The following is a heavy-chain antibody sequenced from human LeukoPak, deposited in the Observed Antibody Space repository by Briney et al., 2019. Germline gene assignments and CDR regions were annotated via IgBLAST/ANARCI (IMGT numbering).Heavy chain of an antibody. CDR3: TRDPRLSLY. Sequence: PGGSLRLSCAASGFTFSDHYTGWISQAPGKGLEWLSYIGGSGSNIQHADSVKGRFTISRDNRKNVLYLQMNSLRDEDTAVYYCTRDPRLSLYWGQGTLVTVSS. CDR2: IGGSGSNI. D-gene: IGHD2-21*01. J-gene: IGHJ4*02. V-gene: IGHV3-11*01. CDR1: GFTFSDHY.